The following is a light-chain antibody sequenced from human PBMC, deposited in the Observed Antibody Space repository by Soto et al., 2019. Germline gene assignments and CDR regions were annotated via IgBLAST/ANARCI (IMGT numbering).Light chain of an antibody. Sequence: EIVLTQSPGTLSLSPGERATLSCRASDFISRSYLSWYQLKPGQAPSLLFYAASIRATGIPGRISGSASGTDFKLTISRLEPEDFAVYYCQQYGSTFTFGPGNKVDS. CDR3: QQYGSTFT. V-gene: IGKV3-20*01. J-gene: IGKJ3*01. CDR1: DFISRSY. CDR2: AAS.